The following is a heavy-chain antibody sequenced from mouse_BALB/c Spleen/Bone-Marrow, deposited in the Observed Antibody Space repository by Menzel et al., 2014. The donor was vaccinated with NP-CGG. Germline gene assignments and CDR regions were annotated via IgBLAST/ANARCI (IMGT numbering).Heavy chain of an antibody. J-gene: IGHJ1*01. Sequence: VQVQQSGTELVKPGASVKLSCKTSGYTFTSYWLQWVKQRPGQGLGWIGEIFPGTGTTYYNEKFKGKATLTIDTSSSAACMQDSRLTSEDSAVYFGARRANGNDDCAYWYFDYWGAGTTLTVSS. V-gene: IGHV1S132*01. CDR3: ARRANGNDDCAYWYFDY. CDR1: GYTFTSYW. CDR2: IFPGTGTT. D-gene: IGHD2-2*01.